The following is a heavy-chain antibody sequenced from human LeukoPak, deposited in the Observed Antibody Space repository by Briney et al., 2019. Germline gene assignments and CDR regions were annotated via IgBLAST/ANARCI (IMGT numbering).Heavy chain of an antibody. CDR2: INPNSGGT. CDR3: ARSRTDCSGGSCYLVSWFDP. Sequence: VASVKVSCKASGYTFTGYYMHWVRQAPGQGLEWMGWINPNSGGTNYAQKFPGRVTMTRDTSISTAYMELSRLRSDDTAVYYCARSRTDCSGGSCYLVSWFDPWGQGTLVTVSS. CDR1: GYTFTGYY. D-gene: IGHD2-15*01. V-gene: IGHV1-2*02. J-gene: IGHJ5*02.